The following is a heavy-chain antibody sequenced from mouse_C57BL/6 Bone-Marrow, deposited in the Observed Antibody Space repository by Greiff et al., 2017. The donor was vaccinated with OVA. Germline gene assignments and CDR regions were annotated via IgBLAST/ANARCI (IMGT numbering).Heavy chain of an antibody. J-gene: IGHJ4*01. CDR3: ARPTYYSNYEAMDY. Sequence: SGAELVRPGASVKMSCKASGYTFTSYNMHWVKQTPRQGLEWIGAIYPGNGDTSYNQKFKGKATLTVDKSSSTAYMQLSSLTSEDSAVYFCARPTYYSNYEAMDYWGQGTSVTVSS. D-gene: IGHD2-5*01. CDR2: IYPGNGDT. CDR1: GYTFTSYN. V-gene: IGHV1-12*01.